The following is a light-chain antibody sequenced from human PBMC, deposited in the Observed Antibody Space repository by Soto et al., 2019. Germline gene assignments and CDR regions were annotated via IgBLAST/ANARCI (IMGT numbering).Light chain of an antibody. Sequence: QSVLTQPPSAPGTPGQRVIISCSGSTSNIGSNTVNWYQQVPGTAPKLLIYSSSRRPSGVPGRFSGSKSGTSASLAISGLQSEDEADYYCAAWDDSLNGMVFGGGTKLTVL. CDR1: TSNIGSNT. J-gene: IGLJ2*01. V-gene: IGLV1-44*01. CDR2: SSS. CDR3: AAWDDSLNGMV.